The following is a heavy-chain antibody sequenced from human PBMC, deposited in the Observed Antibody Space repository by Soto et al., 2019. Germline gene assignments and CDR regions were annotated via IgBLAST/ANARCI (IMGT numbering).Heavy chain of an antibody. CDR1: EFAFNYYS. J-gene: IGHJ6*04. CDR3: ARVRREYYYYYYGMAV. V-gene: IGHV3-48*02. CDR2: ISSSSSTR. Sequence: PGGSLRLSWAASEFAFNYYSMNWVRQAPGKGLEWVSYISSSSSTRNYADSVKGRFTISRDNAKNSLYLQMNSLRDEDTAVYYCARVRREYYYYYYGMAVWGKGPTVTVSS.